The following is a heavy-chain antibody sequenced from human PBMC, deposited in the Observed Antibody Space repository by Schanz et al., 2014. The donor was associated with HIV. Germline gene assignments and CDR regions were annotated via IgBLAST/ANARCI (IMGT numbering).Heavy chain of an antibody. CDR2: ISWNSGSI. D-gene: IGHD2-21*02. CDR3: AREKSDWYLIDYYYYYGMDV. Sequence: EVQLLESGGGLLQPGRSLRLSCAASGFIFNDFAMHWVRQAPGKGLEWVSTISWNSGSIAYADSVKGRFTISRDNSKNTLYLQMNSLRAEDTAVYYCAREKSDWYLIDYYYYYGMDVWGQGTTVTVSS. J-gene: IGHJ6*02. CDR1: GFIFNDFA. V-gene: IGHV3-9*01.